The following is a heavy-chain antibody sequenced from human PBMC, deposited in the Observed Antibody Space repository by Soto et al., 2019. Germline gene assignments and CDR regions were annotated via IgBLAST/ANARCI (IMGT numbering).Heavy chain of an antibody. J-gene: IGHJ4*02. CDR2: INHSGST. CDR1: GGSFSGYY. Sequence: SETLCLTCAVYGGSFSGYYWSWIRKPPGRGLEWIGEINHSGSTNYNPSLKSRVTISVDTSKNQFSLKLSSVTAADTAVYYCARAQSIRGVIIVPYYFDYWGQGTLVTVSS. CDR3: ARAQSIRGVIIVPYYFDY. D-gene: IGHD3-10*01. V-gene: IGHV4-34*01.